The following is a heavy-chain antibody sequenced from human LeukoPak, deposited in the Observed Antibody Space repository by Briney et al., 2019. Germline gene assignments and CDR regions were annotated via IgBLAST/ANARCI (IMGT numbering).Heavy chain of an antibody. CDR3: ARQNSGSPFYFDY. V-gene: IGHV3-53*01. CDR1: GFTVSSNY. Sequence: GGSLRLSCAASGFTVSSNYMSWVRQAPGKGLEWVSVIYSGGSTYYADSVKGRFTISRDNSKNTLYLQMNSLRAEDTAVYHCARQNSGSPFYFDYWGQGTLVTVSS. CDR2: IYSGGST. D-gene: IGHD1-26*01. J-gene: IGHJ4*02.